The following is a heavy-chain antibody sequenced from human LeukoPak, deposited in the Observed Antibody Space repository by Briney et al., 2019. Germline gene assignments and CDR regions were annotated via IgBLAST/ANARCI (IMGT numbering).Heavy chain of an antibody. V-gene: IGHV4-59*01. J-gene: IGHJ4*02. D-gene: IGHD3-16*01. Sequence: SATLSLTCTVSGGSISSYYWSWIRQPPGKGLEWIGYIYYSGSTNYNPSLKSRVTITVDTSKNQFSLKLSSVTAADTGVYYCARDYTDVANHLFDCCLQGTLATVSS. CDR1: GGSISSYY. CDR2: IYYSGST. CDR3: ARDYTDVANHLFDC.